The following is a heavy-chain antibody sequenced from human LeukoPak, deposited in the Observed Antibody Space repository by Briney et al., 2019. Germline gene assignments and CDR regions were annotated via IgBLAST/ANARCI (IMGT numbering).Heavy chain of an antibody. Sequence: GESLKISCKGSGYSFTSYWIGWVRQMPGKGLEWMGIIYPGDSDTRYSPSFQGQVTISADKSISTAYLQWSSLKASDTAMYYCARQWDSRRIMAYFDYWGQGTLVTVSS. V-gene: IGHV5-51*01. CDR2: IYPGDSDT. J-gene: IGHJ4*02. CDR1: GYSFTSYW. D-gene: IGHD1-26*01. CDR3: ARQWDSRRIMAYFDY.